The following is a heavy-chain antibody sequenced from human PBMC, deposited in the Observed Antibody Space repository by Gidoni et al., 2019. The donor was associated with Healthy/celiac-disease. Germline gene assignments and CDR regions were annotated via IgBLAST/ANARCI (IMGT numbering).Heavy chain of an antibody. CDR3: AREYCSSTSCYGADAFDI. J-gene: IGHJ3*02. CDR1: GFTFSSYA. CDR2: ISSNGGST. D-gene: IGHD2-2*01. V-gene: IGHV3-64*01. Sequence: EVQLVESGGGLVQPGGSLRLSCAASGFTFSSYAMHWVRQAPGKGLEYVSAISSNGGSTYYANSVKGRFTISRDNSKNTLYLQMGSLRAEDMAVYYCAREYCSSTSCYGADAFDIWGQGTMVTVSS.